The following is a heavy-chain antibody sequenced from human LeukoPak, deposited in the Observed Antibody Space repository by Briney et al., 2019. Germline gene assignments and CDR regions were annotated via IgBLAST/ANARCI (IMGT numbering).Heavy chain of an antibody. CDR1: EFTVSSNY. V-gene: IGHV3-66*01. CDR3: ARARGSGWYYFDY. J-gene: IGHJ4*02. D-gene: IGHD6-19*01. CDR2: IYSGGST. Sequence: PGGSLRLSCAASEFTVSSNYMSWVRQAPGKGLEWVSLIYSGGSTYYADSAKDRFFISRDNSKNTLYLQMNSLRAEDTAVYYCARARGSGWYYFDYWGQGTLVTVSS.